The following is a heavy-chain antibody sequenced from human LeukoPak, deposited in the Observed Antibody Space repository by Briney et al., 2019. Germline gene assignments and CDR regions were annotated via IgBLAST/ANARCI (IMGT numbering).Heavy chain of an antibody. J-gene: IGHJ4*02. CDR2: ISAYNGNT. CDR3: ARVALSGSLKPFDY. V-gene: IGHV1-18*04. CDR1: GYTFTGYY. Sequence: ASVKVSCKASGYTFTGYYMHWVRQAPGQGLEWMGWISAYNGNTNYAQKLQGRVTMTTDTSTSTAYMELRSLRSDDTAVYYCARVALSGSLKPFDYWGQGTLVTVSS. D-gene: IGHD1-26*01.